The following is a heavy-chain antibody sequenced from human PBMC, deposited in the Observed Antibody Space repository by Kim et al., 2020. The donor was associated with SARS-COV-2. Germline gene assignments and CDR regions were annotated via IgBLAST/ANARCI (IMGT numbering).Heavy chain of an antibody. CDR3: ARSSLLDFDY. J-gene: IGHJ4*02. Sequence: GGTNYAQKFQGRVTMTRDTSFSTVYLGLTSLRSDDTAVYYCARSSLLDFDYWGQGTLVTVSS. D-gene: IGHD3-16*02. CDR2: GGT. V-gene: IGHV1-2*02.